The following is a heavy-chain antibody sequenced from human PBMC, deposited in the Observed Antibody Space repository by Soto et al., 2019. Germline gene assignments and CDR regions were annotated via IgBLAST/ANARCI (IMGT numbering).Heavy chain of an antibody. CDR3: ARTELYDWFDP. D-gene: IGHD1-26*01. CDR2: ISASNGNT. V-gene: IGHV1-18*01. Sequence: QVQLVQSGAEVKKPGASVKVSCKASGYTFTSYGISWVRQAPGQGLEWMGWISASNGNTNYAQELQWXXTXTXXTSTSTAYMEMRSRRSDDTAVYYCARTELYDWFDPWGKGTLVTVSS. CDR1: GYTFTSYG. J-gene: IGHJ5*02.